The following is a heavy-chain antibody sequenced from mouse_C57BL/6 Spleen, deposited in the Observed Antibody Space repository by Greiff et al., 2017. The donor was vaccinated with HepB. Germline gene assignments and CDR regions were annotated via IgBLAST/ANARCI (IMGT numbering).Heavy chain of an antibody. Sequence: EVHLVESGPSLVRPSQTLSLTCTVTGFSINSDCYWIWIRQFPGNKLEYIGYTFYSGITYYNPSLESRTYITRDTSKNQFSLKLSSVTTEDTATYYCARGASAFYAMDYWGQGTSVTVSS. J-gene: IGHJ4*01. V-gene: IGHV3-3*01. D-gene: IGHD3-3*01. CDR2: TFYSGIT. CDR3: ARGASAFYAMDY. CDR1: GFSINSDCY.